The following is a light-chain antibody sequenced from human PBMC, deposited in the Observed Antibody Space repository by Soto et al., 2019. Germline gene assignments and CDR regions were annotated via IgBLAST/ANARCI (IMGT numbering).Light chain of an antibody. V-gene: IGKV3-15*01. CDR2: TTS. CDR1: QSVGRN. J-gene: IGKJ4*01. Sequence: EVLMQQSPGTLSASPGERVTLSCRPSQSVGRNLAWYQQKPGQAPRLLIYTTSTRAPGIPARFSGSGSGTEFTLTISSLQSEDVAVYYCQQYNNWPDSFGGGTKVDIK. CDR3: QQYNNWPDS.